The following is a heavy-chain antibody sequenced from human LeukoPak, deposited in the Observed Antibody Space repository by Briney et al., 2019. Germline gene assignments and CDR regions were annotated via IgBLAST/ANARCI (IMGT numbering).Heavy chain of an antibody. CDR2: IYYSGST. V-gene: IGHV4-39*07. J-gene: IGHJ4*02. CDR1: GGSISSSSYY. Sequence: SETLSLTCTVSGGSISSSSYYWGWIRQPPGKGLEWIGSIYYSGSTYYNPSLKSRVTISVDTSKNQFSLKLSSVTAADTAVYYCARWPPYYDILTGHGDYWGQGTLVTVSS. CDR3: ARWPPYYDILTGHGDY. D-gene: IGHD3-9*01.